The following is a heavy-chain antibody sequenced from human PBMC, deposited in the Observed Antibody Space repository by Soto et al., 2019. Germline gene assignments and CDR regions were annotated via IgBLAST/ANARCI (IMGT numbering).Heavy chain of an antibody. V-gene: IGHV3-30-3*01. J-gene: IGHJ6*02. CDR3: ARAYSSSSRYYYGMDV. Sequence: GGSLRLSCAASGFTFSSYAMHWVRQAPGKGLEWVAVISYDGSNKYYADSVKGRFTISRDNSKNTLYLQMNSLRAEDTAVYYRARAYSSSSRYYYGMDVWGQGTTVTVSS. D-gene: IGHD6-6*01. CDR1: GFTFSSYA. CDR2: ISYDGSNK.